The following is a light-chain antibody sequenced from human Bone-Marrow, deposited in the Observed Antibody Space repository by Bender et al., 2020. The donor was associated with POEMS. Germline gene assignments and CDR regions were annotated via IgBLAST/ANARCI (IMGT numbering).Light chain of an antibody. V-gene: IGLV1-50*01. CDR2: RNN. CDR3: VAWDASLNGWV. J-gene: IGLJ3*02. CDR1: SSNIGAGYD. Sequence: QSVLTQPPSVSGAPGQRVTISCTGTSSNIGAGYDVHWYQQLPGTAPKLLIYRNNNRPSGVPDRFSGSKSGTSASLAITGLQSDDEAIYFCVAWDASLNGWVFGGGTKLTVL.